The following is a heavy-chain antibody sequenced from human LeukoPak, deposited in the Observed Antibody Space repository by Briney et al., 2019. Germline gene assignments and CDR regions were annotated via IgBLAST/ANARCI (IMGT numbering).Heavy chain of an antibody. D-gene: IGHD3-22*01. J-gene: IGHJ1*01. CDR2: ISDSGSTI. Sequence: PGGSLRLSCAASGFTFADYAMTWVRQAPGKGLEWVSYISDSGSTIYYADSVRGRFTISRDNVENSLYLQMNSLRVEDTAVYYCARGNEYYYDSSGYLHWGQGTLVIVSS. CDR3: ARGNEYYYDSSGYLH. V-gene: IGHV3-11*01. CDR1: GFTFADYA.